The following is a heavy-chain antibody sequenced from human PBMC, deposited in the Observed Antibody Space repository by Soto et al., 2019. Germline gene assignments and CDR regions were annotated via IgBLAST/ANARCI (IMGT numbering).Heavy chain of an antibody. J-gene: IGHJ4*02. CDR1: VDSISSRSYY. V-gene: IGHV4-39*01. CDR3: ARQRTSVVTQAYFDV. D-gene: IGHD2-21*02. CDR2: IYYSGST. Sequence: PSETLPRTGTVTVDSISSRSYYWGWIRQPPGKALEWIGRIYYSGSTYNNPCLRSRVSMSIDTSKDQFSPKLKSVTAADTALYFCARQRTSVVTQAYFDVWGPGSLVTVS.